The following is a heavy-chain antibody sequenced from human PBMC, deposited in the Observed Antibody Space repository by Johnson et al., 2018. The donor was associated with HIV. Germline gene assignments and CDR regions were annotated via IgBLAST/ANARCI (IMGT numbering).Heavy chain of an antibody. CDR2: ISYDGSNK. J-gene: IGHJ3*02. Sequence: QMQLVESGGGLVQPGRSLRLSCEASGLTFSNYGMHWVRQAPGKGLEWVAGISYDGSNKYYADSVKGRFTISRDNSKNTLYLQMNSLRAEDTAVYYCAKDGGGYGDYAYDAFDIWGQGTMVTVSS. V-gene: IGHV3-30*18. CDR1: GLTFSNYG. D-gene: IGHD4-17*01. CDR3: AKDGGGYGDYAYDAFDI.